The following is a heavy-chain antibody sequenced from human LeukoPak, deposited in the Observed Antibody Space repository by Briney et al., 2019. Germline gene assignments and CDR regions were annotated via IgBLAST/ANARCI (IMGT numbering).Heavy chain of an antibody. J-gene: IGHJ4*02. V-gene: IGHV3-23*01. D-gene: IGHD3-22*01. CDR1: GFTFSSYW. CDR2: ISGSGGST. CDR3: AKDPRAYYYDSSGYPPSD. Sequence: GGSLRLSCAASGFTFSSYWMHWVRQAPGKGLEWVSAISGSGGSTYYADSVKGRFTISRDNSKNTLYLQMNSLRAKDTAVYYCAKDPRAYYYDSSGYPPSDWSQGTLVTVSS.